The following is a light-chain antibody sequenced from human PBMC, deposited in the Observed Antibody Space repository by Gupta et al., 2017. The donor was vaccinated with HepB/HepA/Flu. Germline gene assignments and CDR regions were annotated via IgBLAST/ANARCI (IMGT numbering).Light chain of an antibody. CDR1: SSNIRSNT. V-gene: IGLV1-44*01. CDR2: NNN. Sequence: QSVLTQPPSASGTPGQRVTISCSGSSSNIRSNTVNWYQQLPGTAPKLLIYNNNKRPSVVPDRFSGSKSGTSASLAISGLQSEDEADYYCATWDDSLSGPVFGGGTKLTVL. CDR3: ATWDDSLSGPV. J-gene: IGLJ3*02.